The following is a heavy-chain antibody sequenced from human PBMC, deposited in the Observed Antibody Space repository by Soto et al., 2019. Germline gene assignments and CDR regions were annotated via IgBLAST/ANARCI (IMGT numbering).Heavy chain of an antibody. CDR3: AKGRGDYGGGFDY. CDR2: ISGSGGST. CDR1: GLTFGSYA. V-gene: IGHV3-23*01. D-gene: IGHD4-17*01. Sequence: SLKISCAASGLTFGSYAMSWVRQAPGKGPEWVSVISGSGGSTYYADSVKGRFTISRDNSKNTLYLQMNSLRAEDTAVYYCAKGRGDYGGGFDYWGQGTLVTVSS. J-gene: IGHJ4*02.